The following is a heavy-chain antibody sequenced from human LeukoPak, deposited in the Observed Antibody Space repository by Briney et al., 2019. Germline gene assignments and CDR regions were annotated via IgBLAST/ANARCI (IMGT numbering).Heavy chain of an antibody. V-gene: IGHV1-8*02. J-gene: IGHJ4*02. CDR1: GYTFTSYD. Sequence: ASVKVSCKASGYTFTSYDINWVRQATGQGLEWMGWMNPNSGNTGYAQKFQGRVSLTRDTSISTAYMELSSLMSDDTAVYYCARGPLFNSTLGHWGQGTLLIVSS. D-gene: IGHD3-3*02. CDR2: MNPNSGNT. CDR3: ARGPLFNSTLGH.